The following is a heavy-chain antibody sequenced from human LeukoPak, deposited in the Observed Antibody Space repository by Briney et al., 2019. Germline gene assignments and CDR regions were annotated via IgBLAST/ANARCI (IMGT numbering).Heavy chain of an antibody. V-gene: IGHV1-18*01. Sequence: ASVKVSCKASGYTFTSYGISWVRQAPGQGLEWMGWISAYNGNTNYARKLQGRVTMTTDTSTSTAYMELRSLRSDDTAVYYCARVTRNQWLGPPFDYWGQGTLVTVSS. CDR1: GYTFTSYG. CDR3: ARVTRNQWLGPPFDY. J-gene: IGHJ4*02. D-gene: IGHD6-19*01. CDR2: ISAYNGNT.